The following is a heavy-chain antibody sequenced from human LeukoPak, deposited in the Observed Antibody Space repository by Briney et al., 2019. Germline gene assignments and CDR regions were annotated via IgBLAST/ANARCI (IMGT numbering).Heavy chain of an antibody. CDR1: GGSINSGSFY. D-gene: IGHD3-10*01. Sequence: SETLSLTCTVSGGSINSGSFYWTWIRQPAGKGLEWIGRIHTSGRTNYNPSLKSRVTISVDTSKNQFSLKMSSVSAADTAVYYCARARAFGDDYYYYYMDLWGKGTTVTISS. V-gene: IGHV4-61*02. CDR2: IHTSGRT. CDR3: ARARAFGDDYYYYYMDL. J-gene: IGHJ6*03.